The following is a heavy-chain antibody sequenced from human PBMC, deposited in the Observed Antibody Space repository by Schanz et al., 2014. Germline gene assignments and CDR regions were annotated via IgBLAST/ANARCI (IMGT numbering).Heavy chain of an antibody. J-gene: IGHJ4*02. Sequence: EVQLLESGGGLEQPGGSLRLSCAPSGFTFSNYAMGWVRQTPGKGLEWVSTLSGSGAGTFYADSVKGRFTISRDNSENTLFLQMSSLRAEDTAVYYCARDGDFDYWGQGTLVTVSS. CDR3: ARDGDFDY. CDR1: GFTFSNYA. CDR2: LSGSGAGT. V-gene: IGHV3-23*01.